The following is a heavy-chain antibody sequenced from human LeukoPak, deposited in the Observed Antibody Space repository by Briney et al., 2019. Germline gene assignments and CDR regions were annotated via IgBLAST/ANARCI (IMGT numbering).Heavy chain of an antibody. CDR3: ARVTVSSSEVIFDY. CDR2: ISYDGRNQ. J-gene: IGHJ4*02. CDR1: GFTFSSYA. D-gene: IGHD1-20*01. Sequence: GGSLRLSCAASGFTFSSYAMHWVRQAPGKGLEWVAFISYDGRNQYYADSVKGRFTISRDNAKNTLYLQMNSLRAEDTAVYYCARVTVSSSEVIFDYWGQGSLVTVSS. V-gene: IGHV3-30*04.